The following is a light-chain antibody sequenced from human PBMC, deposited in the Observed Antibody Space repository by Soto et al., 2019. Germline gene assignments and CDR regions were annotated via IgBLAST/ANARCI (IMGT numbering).Light chain of an antibody. CDR3: QQYNDWPLT. CDR2: AVS. V-gene: IGKV1-17*01. Sequence: IQMTQYTSSLCASVGDRVTITCRASQGTRDDLSWYQEKPGKAPTRLLYAVSSLQNGVPSRFSGTGSGTEFTLTISSLQSEDFALDYGQQYNDWPLTFGQGTMVDIK. J-gene: IGKJ1*01. CDR1: QGTRDD.